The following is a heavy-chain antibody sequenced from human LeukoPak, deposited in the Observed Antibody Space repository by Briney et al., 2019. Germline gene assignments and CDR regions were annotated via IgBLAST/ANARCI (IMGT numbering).Heavy chain of an antibody. Sequence: PSETLSLTCAVYGGSFSGYYWSWIRQPPGKGLEWIGEINHSGSTNYNSSLKSRVTISVDTSKNQFSLKLSSVTAADTAVYYCARARVDGSGSYSAFDIWGQGTMVTVSS. CDR1: GGSFSGYY. CDR3: ARARVDGSGSYSAFDI. V-gene: IGHV4-34*01. CDR2: INHSGST. D-gene: IGHD3-10*01. J-gene: IGHJ3*02.